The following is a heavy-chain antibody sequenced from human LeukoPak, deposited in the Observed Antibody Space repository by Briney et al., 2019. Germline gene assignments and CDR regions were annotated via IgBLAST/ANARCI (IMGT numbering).Heavy chain of an antibody. D-gene: IGHD3-10*01. CDR1: GFTFSSYA. J-gene: IGHJ3*02. V-gene: IGHV3-23*01. Sequence: GRSLRLSCAASGFTFSSYAMSWVRQAPGKGLEWVSAISGSGGSTYYADSVKGRFTISRDNSKNTLYLQMNSLRAEDTAVYYCAKARITMVRGVRGGAFDIWGQGTMVTVSS. CDR2: ISGSGGST. CDR3: AKARITMVRGVRGGAFDI.